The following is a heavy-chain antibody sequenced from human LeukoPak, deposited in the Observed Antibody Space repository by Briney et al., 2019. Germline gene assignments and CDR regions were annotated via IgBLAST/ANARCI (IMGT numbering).Heavy chain of an antibody. D-gene: IGHD2-15*01. CDR1: GFTFDDYA. V-gene: IGHV3-9*01. CDR2: ISWNSGSI. J-gene: IGHJ4*02. Sequence: GGSLRLSCAASGFTFDDYAMHWVRQAPGKGLEWVSGISWNSGSIGYADSVKGRFTISRDNSKNTLFLQMNSLRAEDTAVYYCAKDLGGGVDYWGQGTLVTVSS. CDR3: AKDLGGGVDY.